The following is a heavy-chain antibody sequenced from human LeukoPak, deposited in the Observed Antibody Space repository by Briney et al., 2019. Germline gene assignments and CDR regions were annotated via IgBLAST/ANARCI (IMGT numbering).Heavy chain of an antibody. D-gene: IGHD1-26*01. V-gene: IGHV3-21*01. J-gene: IGHJ4*02. CDR2: ISSSSSYI. Sequence: GGSLRLSCAASGFTVSSNYMNWVRQAPGKGLEWVSSISSSSSYIYYADSVKGRFTISRDNAKNSLYLQMNSLRAEDTAVYYCARDLVGATAYWGQGTLVTVSS. CDR3: ARDLVGATAY. CDR1: GFTVSSNY.